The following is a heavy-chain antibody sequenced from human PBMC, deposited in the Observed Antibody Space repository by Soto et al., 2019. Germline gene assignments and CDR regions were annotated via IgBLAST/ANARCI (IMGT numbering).Heavy chain of an antibody. CDR2: IYPRDSDT. CDR1: GYSFTNYW. CDR3: ARQGAVAGPGDY. V-gene: IGHV5-51*01. J-gene: IGHJ4*02. D-gene: IGHD6-13*01. Sequence: GESLKISCQASGYSFTNYWIGWVRQMPGKGLEWMGVIYPRDSDTTYSPSFQGQVTISADKSINTAYLQWNSLKASDTAMYYCARQGAVAGPGDYWGQGTLVTVSS.